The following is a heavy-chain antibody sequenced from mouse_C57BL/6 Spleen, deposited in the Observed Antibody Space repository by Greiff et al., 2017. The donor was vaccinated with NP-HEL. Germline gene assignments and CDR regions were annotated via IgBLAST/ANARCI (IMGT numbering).Heavy chain of an antibody. CDR3: ARWGDYDWYVDV. Sequence: VQLQQPGAELVRPGSSVKLSCKASGYTFTSSWMHWVKQRPIQGLEWIGNIDPSDSETHYNQKFKDKATLTVDKSSSTAYMQLSSLTSEDSAVYYCARWGDYDWYVDVWGTGTTVTVSS. J-gene: IGHJ1*03. D-gene: IGHD2-4*01. CDR1: GYTFTSSW. V-gene: IGHV1-52*01. CDR2: IDPSDSET.